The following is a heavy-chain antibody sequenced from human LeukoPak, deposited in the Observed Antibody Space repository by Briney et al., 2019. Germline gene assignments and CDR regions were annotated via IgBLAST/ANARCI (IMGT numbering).Heavy chain of an antibody. J-gene: IGHJ6*03. Sequence: GGSLRLSCAACGFTFSSYDMHWVRQATGKGLEWVSAIGTAGDTYYPGSVKGQFTISRENAKNSLYLQMNSLRAGDTAVYYCARDLPIATVLRYFDWLSETYYYYMDVWGKGTTVTVSS. V-gene: IGHV3-13*03. CDR3: ARDLPIATVLRYFDWLSETYYYYMDV. D-gene: IGHD3-9*01. CDR2: IGTAGDT. CDR1: GFTFSSYD.